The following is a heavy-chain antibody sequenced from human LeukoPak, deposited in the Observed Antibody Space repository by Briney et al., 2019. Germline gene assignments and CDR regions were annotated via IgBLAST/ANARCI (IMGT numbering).Heavy chain of an antibody. Sequence: GGSLRLSCTASGLTFSSHAMHWIRQAPGKGLEYISAIVSNGGNTYYAESVRGRFTISRDNSKNTVYLQMGSLRPEDTGVYYCARGGYYAATDVWGQGTLVTVSS. CDR1: GLTFSSHA. D-gene: IGHD3-3*01. V-gene: IGHV3-64*02. J-gene: IGHJ4*02. CDR2: IVSNGGNT. CDR3: ARGGYYAATDV.